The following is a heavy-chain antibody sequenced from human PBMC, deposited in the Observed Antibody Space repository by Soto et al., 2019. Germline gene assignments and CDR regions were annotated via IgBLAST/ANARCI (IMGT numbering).Heavy chain of an antibody. CDR1: GFTFSSYG. CDR3: AKDMLGYSGYDFYYYGMDV. CDR2: ISYDGSNK. D-gene: IGHD5-12*01. J-gene: IGHJ6*02. V-gene: IGHV3-30*18. Sequence: GGSLRLSCAAAGFTFSSYGMHWVRQAPGKGLEWVAVISYDGSNKYYADSVKGRFTISRDNSKNTLYLQMNSLRAEDTAVYYCAKDMLGYSGYDFYYYGMDVWGQGTTVTVSS.